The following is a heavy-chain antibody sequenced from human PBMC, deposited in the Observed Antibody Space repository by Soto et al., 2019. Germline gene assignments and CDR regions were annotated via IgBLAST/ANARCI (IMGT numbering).Heavy chain of an antibody. D-gene: IGHD6-13*01. CDR3: ARGPGSSSWYRGSLDY. V-gene: IGHV3-48*03. CDR1: GFTFSSYE. CDR2: ISSSGSTI. J-gene: IGHJ4*02. Sequence: PGGSLRLSCAASGFTFSSYEMNWVRQAPGKGLEWVSYISSSGSTIYYADSVKGRFTISRDNAKNSLYLQMNSLRAEDTAVYYCARGPGSSSWYRGSLDYWGQGTLVTVSS.